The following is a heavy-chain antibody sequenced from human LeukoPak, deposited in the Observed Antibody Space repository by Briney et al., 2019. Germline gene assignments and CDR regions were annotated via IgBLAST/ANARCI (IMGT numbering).Heavy chain of an antibody. CDR1: GFTFSSYS. CDR2: ISSSSSTI. V-gene: IGHV3-48*01. CDR3: ARDYVGYFDY. J-gene: IGHJ4*02. Sequence: PGGSLRLSCAASGFTFSSYSMNWVRQAPGKGLEWVSYISSSSSTIYYADSVKGRFTISRDNAKNSLYLQMNSLRAEDTAVYYCARDYVGYFDYWGQGTLVTVSS. D-gene: IGHD1-26*01.